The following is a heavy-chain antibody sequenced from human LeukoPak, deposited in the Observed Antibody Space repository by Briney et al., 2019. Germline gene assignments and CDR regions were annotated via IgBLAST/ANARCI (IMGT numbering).Heavy chain of an antibody. J-gene: IGHJ4*02. CDR1: GGSFSGYY. Sequence: SETLSLTCAVYGGSFSGYYWSWIRQPPGKGLEWIGEINHSGSTNYNPSLKSRVTISVDTSKNQFSLKLSSVTAADTAVYYCARDLDFWSGLVGGFDCWGQACLVTVSS. CDR3: ARDLDFWSGLVGGFDC. V-gene: IGHV4-34*01. CDR2: INHSGST. D-gene: IGHD3-3*01.